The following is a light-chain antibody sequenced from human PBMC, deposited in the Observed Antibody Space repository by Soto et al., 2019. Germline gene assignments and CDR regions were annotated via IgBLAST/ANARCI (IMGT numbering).Light chain of an antibody. CDR2: GAS. CDR1: QSVSSN. Sequence: EIVMTQSPATLSVSPGERATLSCRASQSVSSNLAWYQQKPGQARRLLIYGASTRATGIPARFSGSGSGTEFTLTISSLQSEDFAVYYCQQYNNWPSITFGQGTRLEIK. V-gene: IGKV3-15*01. J-gene: IGKJ5*01. CDR3: QQYNNWPSIT.